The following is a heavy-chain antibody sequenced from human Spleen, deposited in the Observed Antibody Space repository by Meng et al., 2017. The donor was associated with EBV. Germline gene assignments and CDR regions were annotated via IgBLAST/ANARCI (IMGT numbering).Heavy chain of an antibody. CDR1: GFTFNKHG. J-gene: IGHJ4*02. Sequence: QVQLVQSGFELKNPGASVKLSCKTSGFTFNKHGINWVRQVPGQGPEWMGWIHTATGNPTYAQGFTGRFVFSLDTSVHTAYLQITSLKAEDTAVYYCARGTGTGWYDYWGQGTLVTVSS. D-gene: IGHD1-7*01. V-gene: IGHV7-4-1*02. CDR2: IHTATGNP. CDR3: ARGTGTGWYDY.